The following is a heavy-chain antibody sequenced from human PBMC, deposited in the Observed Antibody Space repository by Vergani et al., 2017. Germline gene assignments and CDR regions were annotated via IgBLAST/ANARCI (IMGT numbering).Heavy chain of an antibody. D-gene: IGHD3-10*01. CDR1: GGSISSGSYY. CDR3: ARGVNRYYGSGSYKYYFDY. CDR2: IYTSGST. V-gene: IGHV4-61*02. Sequence: QVQLQESGPGLVKPSQTLSLTCTVSGGSISSGSYYWSWIRQPAGKGLEWIGRIYTSGSTNYNPSRKSRVTMSVDTSKNQFSLKLSSVTAADTAVYYCARGVNRYYGSGSYKYYFDYGGQGTLVTVSS. J-gene: IGHJ4*02.